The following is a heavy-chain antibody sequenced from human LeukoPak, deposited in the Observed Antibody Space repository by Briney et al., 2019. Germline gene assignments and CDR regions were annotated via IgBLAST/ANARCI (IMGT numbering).Heavy chain of an antibody. J-gene: IGHJ3*02. D-gene: IGHD4-23*01. Sequence: SQTLSLTCTVSGGSISSGDYYWRWLRQPPGTGLEWIGYIYYSGSTYYNPSLKSRVTISVDTSKNQFSLKLSSVTAADTAVYYCARAPPGVTGAFDIWGQGTMVTVSS. V-gene: IGHV4-30-4*08. CDR1: GGSISSGDYY. CDR3: ARAPPGVTGAFDI. CDR2: IYYSGST.